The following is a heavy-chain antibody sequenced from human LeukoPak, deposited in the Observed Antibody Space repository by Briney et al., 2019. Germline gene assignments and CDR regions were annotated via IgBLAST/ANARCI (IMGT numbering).Heavy chain of an antibody. Sequence: SETLSLTCTVSGGSISSSSYYWGWIRQPPGKGLEWIGSIYYSGSTYYNPSLKSRVTISVDTSKNQFSLKLSSVTAADTAVYYCAREGVPLQQWLVTLHGRWFDPWGQGTLVTASS. J-gene: IGHJ5*02. CDR1: GGSISSSSYY. D-gene: IGHD6-19*01. CDR3: AREGVPLQQWLVTLHGRWFDP. V-gene: IGHV4-39*07. CDR2: IYYSGST.